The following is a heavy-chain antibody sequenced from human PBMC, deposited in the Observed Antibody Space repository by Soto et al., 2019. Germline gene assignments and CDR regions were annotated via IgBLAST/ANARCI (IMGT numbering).Heavy chain of an antibody. V-gene: IGHV1-46*01. CDR3: ARVSGGNRPFDY. CDR2: INPSGGST. J-gene: IGHJ4*02. Sequence: SSGKVCCKASGYTFTSYDMHWVRQAPGQGLEWMGIINPSGGSTSYAQKFQGRVTMARDTSTSTVYMELSSLRSEDTAVYYCARVSGGNRPFDYWGQGTLVTVSS. CDR1: GYTFTSYD. D-gene: IGHD2-15*01.